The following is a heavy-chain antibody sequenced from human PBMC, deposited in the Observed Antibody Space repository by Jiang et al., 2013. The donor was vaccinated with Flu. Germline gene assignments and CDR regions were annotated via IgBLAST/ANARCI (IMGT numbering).Heavy chain of an antibody. CDR2: ISYDGDNK. Sequence: VQLLESGGGVVQPGRSLRLSCAASGFTFSSHGMHWVRQAPGKGLEWVAVISYDGDNKYYADSVKGRFTISRDNSKNTLYLQMNSLRAEDTAVYYCAKVPRPMETILVYLGESHWGMDVWGQGTMVTVSS. CDR1: GFTFSSHG. J-gene: IGHJ6*02. CDR3: AKVPRPMETILVYLGESHWGMDV. D-gene: IGHD3-10*01. V-gene: IGHV3-30*18.